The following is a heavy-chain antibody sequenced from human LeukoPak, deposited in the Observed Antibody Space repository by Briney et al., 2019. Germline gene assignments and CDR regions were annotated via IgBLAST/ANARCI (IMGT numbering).Heavy chain of an antibody. CDR2: ISYDGSNK. CDR1: GFTFSSYG. Sequence: PGGSLRLSCAASGFTFSSYGMHWVRQAPGMGLEWVAVISYDGSNKYYADSVKGRFTISRDNSKNTLYLQMNSLRAEDTAVYYCAKDSPSYYFDYWGQGTLVTVSS. V-gene: IGHV3-30*18. CDR3: AKDSPSYYFDY. J-gene: IGHJ4*02.